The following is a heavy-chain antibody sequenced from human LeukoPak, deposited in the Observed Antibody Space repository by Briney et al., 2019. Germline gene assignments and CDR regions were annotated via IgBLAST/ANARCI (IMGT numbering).Heavy chain of an antibody. J-gene: IGHJ6*02. D-gene: IGHD1-26*01. Sequence: GGSLRLSCAASGFTFNSYRMNWVRQAPGKGLEWVSSISDSSSYIYHADSVKGRFTISRDNAKNSVYLQMNSLRAEDTATYYCTKGENGMDVWGQGITVTVSS. CDR2: ISDSSSYI. CDR1: GFTFNSYR. CDR3: TKGENGMDV. V-gene: IGHV3-21*01.